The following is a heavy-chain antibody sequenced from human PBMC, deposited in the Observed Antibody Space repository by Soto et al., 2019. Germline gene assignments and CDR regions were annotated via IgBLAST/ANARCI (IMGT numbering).Heavy chain of an antibody. J-gene: IGHJ6*03. CDR2: MNPNSGNT. CDR1: GYTFTSYD. Sequence: GASVKVSCKASGYTFTSYDINWVRQATGQGLEWMGWMNPNSGNTGYAQKFQGRVTMTRNTSISTAYMELSSLRSEDTAVYYCARGSGIPHDFWSGWGGYYYYYMDAWGKGTTVTVSS. V-gene: IGHV1-8*01. CDR3: ARGSGIPHDFWSGWGGYYYYYMDA. D-gene: IGHD3-3*01.